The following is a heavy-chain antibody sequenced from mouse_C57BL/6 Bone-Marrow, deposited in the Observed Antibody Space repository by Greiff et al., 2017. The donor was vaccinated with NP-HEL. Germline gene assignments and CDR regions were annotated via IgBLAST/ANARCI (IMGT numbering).Heavy chain of an antibody. D-gene: IGHD1-1*01. J-gene: IGHJ2*01. Sequence: QVQLKESGAELARPGASVKLSCKASGYTFTSYGISWVKQRTGQGLEWIGEIYPRSGNTYYNEKFKGKATLTADKSSSTAYMELRSLTSEDSAVYFCASYYGSSYLYSFDYWGQGTTLTVSS. CDR1: GYTFTSYG. CDR3: ASYYGSSYLYSFDY. V-gene: IGHV1-81*01. CDR2: IYPRSGNT.